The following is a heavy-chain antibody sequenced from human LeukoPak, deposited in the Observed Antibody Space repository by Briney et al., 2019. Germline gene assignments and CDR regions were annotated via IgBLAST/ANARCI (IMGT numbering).Heavy chain of an antibody. V-gene: IGHV4-39*07. Sequence: SETLSLTCTVSGGSISSSSYYWSWIRQPPGKGLEWIGETNHSGSTNYNPSLKSRVTISVDTSKNQFSLKLSSVTAADTAVYYCARYNYYDSSGYDYWGQGTLVTVSS. CDR3: ARYNYYDSSGYDY. D-gene: IGHD3-22*01. CDR2: TNHSGST. CDR1: GGSISSSSYY. J-gene: IGHJ4*02.